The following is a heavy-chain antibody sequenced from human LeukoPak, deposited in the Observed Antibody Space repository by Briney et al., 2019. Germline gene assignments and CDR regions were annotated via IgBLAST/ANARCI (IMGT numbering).Heavy chain of an antibody. CDR1: GASITSYY. CDR3: ALGAYCSGGSCYSWDPSDEYFQY. Sequence: PSQTLSLTCTVSGASITSYYWNWIRQPPGKGLEWIGNIYSGSTTYNPSLKSRVTISVDTSKNQFSLRVNSVTTADTALYYCALGAYCSGGSCYSWDPSDEYFQYWGQGTLVAVSS. J-gene: IGHJ1*01. D-gene: IGHD2-15*01. V-gene: IGHV4-59*01. CDR2: IYSGST.